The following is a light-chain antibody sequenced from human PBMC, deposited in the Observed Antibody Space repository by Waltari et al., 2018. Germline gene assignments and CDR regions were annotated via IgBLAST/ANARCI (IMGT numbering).Light chain of an antibody. CDR3: QVWDTTSDRVV. CDR1: NVGSKS. CDR2: DDS. V-gene: IGLV3-21*02. Sequence: SYVLTQPPSASVAPGQTARITCGGDNVGSKSVHWYQQKPGQAPLLVVYDDSARPSGIPDRYSASNSGNTATLTISRVENGDEADYYCQVWDTTSDRVVFGGGTKLTVL. J-gene: IGLJ2*01.